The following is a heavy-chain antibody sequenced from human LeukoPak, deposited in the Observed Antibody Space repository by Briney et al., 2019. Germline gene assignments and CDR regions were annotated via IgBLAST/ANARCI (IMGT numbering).Heavy chain of an antibody. D-gene: IGHD6-19*01. V-gene: IGHV1-18*01. CDR3: ARDPGIVVGYYFDY. J-gene: IGHJ4*02. CDR1: GYTFTDYG. CDR2: ISSFNDNT. Sequence: ASVKVSCKTSGYTFTDYGFSWMRQAPGQGLEWMGWISSFNDNTNYAQNLQGRVTMTTDTSTGTAYMELRSLRSDDTAVYYCARDPGIVVGYYFDYWGQGTLVTVSS.